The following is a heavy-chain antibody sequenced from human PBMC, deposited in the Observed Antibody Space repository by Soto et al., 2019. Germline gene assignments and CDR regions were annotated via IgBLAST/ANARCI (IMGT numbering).Heavy chain of an antibody. Sequence: PSETLSLTCTVSGGSFSCYFWTWIRQPPGKGLEWLAEINHSGITNYNPSVESRVSMSVDTPKNQFSLRLYSVTAADTAVYYCVRGPYNYNSRYFDYWGQGTLVTVSS. CDR1: GGSFSCYF. CDR2: INHSGIT. V-gene: IGHV4-34*01. D-gene: IGHD1-1*01. J-gene: IGHJ4*02. CDR3: VRGPYNYNSRYFDY.